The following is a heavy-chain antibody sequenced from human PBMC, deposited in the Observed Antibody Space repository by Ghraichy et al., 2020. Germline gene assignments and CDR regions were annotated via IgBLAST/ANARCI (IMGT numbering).Heavy chain of an antibody. CDR2: ISAYNGNT. CDR1: SYTFTSYG. J-gene: IGHJ5*02. Sequence: ASVKVSCKASSYTFTSYGISWVRQAPGQGLEWMGWISAYNGNTNYAQKLQGRVTMTTDTSTSTAYMELRSLRSDDTAVYYCARDRPRGYYGVNWFDLWGQGTLVTVSS. V-gene: IGHV1-18*04. D-gene: IGHD3-22*01. CDR3: ARDRPRGYYGVNWFDL.